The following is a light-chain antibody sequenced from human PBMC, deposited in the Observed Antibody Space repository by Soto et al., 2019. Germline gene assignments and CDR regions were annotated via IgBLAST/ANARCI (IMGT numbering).Light chain of an antibody. J-gene: IGKJ5*01. CDR3: HQSCLWRIP. V-gene: IGKV1-39*01. CDR2: AAS. CDR1: QRISSY. Sequence: NHSRFSFSGTRGERVTXTCRASQRISSYLNWYQQKPGKAPKLLIFAASILQCRVPSRFSGTRTDTDSTLTVSSLQPEDFAPYYCHQSCLWRIPFCRRTRLEI.